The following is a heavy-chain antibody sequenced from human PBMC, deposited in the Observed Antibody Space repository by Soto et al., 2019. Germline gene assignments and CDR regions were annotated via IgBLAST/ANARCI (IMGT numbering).Heavy chain of an antibody. CDR3: AREPPLACYFDY. J-gene: IGHJ4*02. D-gene: IGHD6-13*01. CDR1: GFTLTNYF. V-gene: IGHV1-46*01. CDR2: INPSGGAV. Sequence: GASVKVSCKASGFTLTNYFMHWIRQAPGQGLEWMGIINPSGGAVSYAQKFQGRVTMTWDTSTNTVRMELNSLRSEDTAVYYCAREPPLACYFDYWGQGSLVTVSS.